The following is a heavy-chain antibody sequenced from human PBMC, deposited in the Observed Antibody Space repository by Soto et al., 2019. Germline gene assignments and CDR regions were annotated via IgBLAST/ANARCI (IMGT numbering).Heavy chain of an antibody. J-gene: IGHJ6*02. Sequence: VGSLRLSCAASGFTFSSYGMHWVRQAPGKGLEWVAVISYDGSNKYYADSVKGRFTISRDNSKNTLYLQMNSLRAEDTAVYYCAKDGGGSGPAIGYYYYGMDVWDQGTTVTVSS. CDR3: AKDGGGSGPAIGYYYYGMDV. V-gene: IGHV3-30*18. D-gene: IGHD2-21*01. CDR1: GFTFSSYG. CDR2: ISYDGSNK.